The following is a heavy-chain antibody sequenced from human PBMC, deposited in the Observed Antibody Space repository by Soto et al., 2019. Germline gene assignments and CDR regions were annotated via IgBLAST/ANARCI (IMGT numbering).Heavy chain of an antibody. J-gene: IGHJ4*02. D-gene: IGHD2-15*01. V-gene: IGHV3-66*01. CDR1: GFTVSSNY. CDR3: GRDLGYCSGGGCGY. Sequence: GGSLRLSCAASGFTVSSNYMSWVRQAPGKGLEWVSVIYSGGSTYYADSVKGRFTISRDNSKNTLYLQMNSLRAEDTAVYYCGRDLGYCSGGGCGYWGQGTLVTVSS. CDR2: IYSGGST.